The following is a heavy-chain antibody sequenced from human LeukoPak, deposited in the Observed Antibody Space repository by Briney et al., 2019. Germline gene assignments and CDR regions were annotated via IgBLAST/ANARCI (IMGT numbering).Heavy chain of an antibody. J-gene: IGHJ4*02. CDR2: ISGSGDST. D-gene: IGHD3-22*01. CDR3: AKPLVSDHYDSSGHWGY. CDR1: GFTFSSYA. V-gene: IGHV3-23*01. Sequence: PGGSLRLSCAASGFTFSSYAMSWVRQAPGKGLEWVSAISGSGDSTYYSDSVKGRFTISRDNSKNTLYVQMNSLRAEDTAVYYCAKPLVSDHYDSSGHWGYWGQGTLVTVSP.